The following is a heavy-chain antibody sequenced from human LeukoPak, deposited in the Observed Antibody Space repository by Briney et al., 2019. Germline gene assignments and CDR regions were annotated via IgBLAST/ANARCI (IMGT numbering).Heavy chain of an antibody. CDR1: GGSISSGGYS. V-gene: IGHV4-30-4*07. Sequence: TLSLTCAVSGGSISSGGYSWSWIRQPPGKGLEWIGYIYYSGSTYYNPSLKSRVTISVDTSKNQFSLKLSSVTAADTAVYYCARASGLMDSSGLFAFDYWGQGTLVTVSS. CDR2: IYYSGST. J-gene: IGHJ4*02. D-gene: IGHD6-19*01. CDR3: ARASGLMDSSGLFAFDY.